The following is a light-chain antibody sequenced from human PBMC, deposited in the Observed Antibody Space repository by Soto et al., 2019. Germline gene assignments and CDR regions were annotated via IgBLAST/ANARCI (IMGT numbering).Light chain of an antibody. CDR3: QHHISYPRT. Sequence: DIQMTQSPSTLSASVGDRVIITCRASQRLTNELVWYLQKPGKAPNLLIYKASSLASGVPLRFRGSGSGTEFTLTISSLQPEDFATYYCQHHISYPRTFGQGTKVEIK. V-gene: IGKV1-5*03. CDR1: QRLTNE. J-gene: IGKJ1*01. CDR2: KAS.